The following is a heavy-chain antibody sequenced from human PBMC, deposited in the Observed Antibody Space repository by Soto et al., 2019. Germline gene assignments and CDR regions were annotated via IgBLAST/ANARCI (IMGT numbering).Heavy chain of an antibody. CDR3: ARTCSGGTCSFDY. Sequence: EVQLVESGGGLVEPAGSLRLSCAASGFIVSSNYMSWVRQAPGKGLEWVSVIYSGGSTYYADSVKGRFTISRDNSENTLYLQMNSLRAEDTAVYYCARTCSGGTCSFDYWGQGTLVTVSS. D-gene: IGHD2-15*01. CDR2: IYSGGST. J-gene: IGHJ4*02. CDR1: GFIVSSNY. V-gene: IGHV3-66*01.